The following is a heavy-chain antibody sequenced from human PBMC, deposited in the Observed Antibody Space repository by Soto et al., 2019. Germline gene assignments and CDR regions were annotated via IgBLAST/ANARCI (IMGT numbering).Heavy chain of an antibody. CDR2: ITATGDRT. V-gene: IGHV3-23*01. CDR3: ATMNGYFDY. Sequence: EVQLLESGGGLVQPGGSLRLSCADSGFRFSSYSMSWVRQTPGKGLEWVAAITATGDRTDYADSVTGRFTISRDNSKKTHYLQMTSLRAEDTAMYYCATMNGYFDYWGQGTPVTVSS. D-gene: IGHD3-22*01. J-gene: IGHJ4*02. CDR1: GFRFSSYS.